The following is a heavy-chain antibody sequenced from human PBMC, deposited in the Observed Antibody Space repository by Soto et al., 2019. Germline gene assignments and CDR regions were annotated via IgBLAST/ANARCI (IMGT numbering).Heavy chain of an antibody. J-gene: IGHJ5*02. CDR3: AKVLVKNWFDP. D-gene: IGHD3-9*01. CDR1: GLTFSSYA. Sequence: GGSLRLSCAASGLTFSSYAMSWVRQAPGKGLEWVSAISGSGGSTYYADSVKGRFTISRDNSKNTLYLQMNSLRADDTAVYYCAKVLVKNWFDPWGQGTLVTVSS. V-gene: IGHV3-23*01. CDR2: ISGSGGST.